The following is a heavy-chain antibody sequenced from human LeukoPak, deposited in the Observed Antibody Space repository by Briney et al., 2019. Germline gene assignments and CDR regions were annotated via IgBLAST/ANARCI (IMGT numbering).Heavy chain of an antibody. V-gene: IGHV4-39*01. D-gene: IGHD3-10*01. CDR3: ARHPLVYYYGSGTTEGY. J-gene: IGHJ4*02. CDR1: GGSISSSSYY. CDR2: IYYSGST. Sequence: PSETLSLTCTVSGGSISSSSYYWGWIRQPPGKGLEWIGSIYYSGSTYYNPSLKSRVTISVDTSKNQFSLKLSSVTAADTAVYYCARHPLVYYYGSGTTEGYWGQGTLVTVSS.